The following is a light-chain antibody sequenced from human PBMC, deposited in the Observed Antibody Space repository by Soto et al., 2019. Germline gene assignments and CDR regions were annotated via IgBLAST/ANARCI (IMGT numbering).Light chain of an antibody. V-gene: IGKV1-5*03. CDR1: QTISSW. J-gene: IGKJ1*01. Sequence: DIQMTQSASTLSGSVGDRVTITCRPSQTISSWLAWYQQKPGKATKLLIYKASTLKSGVPSRFSGSGSGTEFTLTISSLQPDDFATYYCQHYNSYSEAFGQGTKVDIK. CDR2: KAS. CDR3: QHYNSYSEA.